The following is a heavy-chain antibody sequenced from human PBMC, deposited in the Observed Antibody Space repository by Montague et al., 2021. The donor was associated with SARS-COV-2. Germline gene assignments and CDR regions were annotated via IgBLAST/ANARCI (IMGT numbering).Heavy chain of an antibody. CDR1: GFPFSNSA. CDR2: SSGSDGGT. J-gene: IGHJ6*02. D-gene: IGHD3-10*01. V-gene: IGHV3-23*01. CDR3: AKDSYYYGLGYGMDV. Sequence: SRRLSCAASGFPFSNSAMNLVRQAPGKGLEWVSGSSGSDGGTHYADSVKGRFTISRDNSKNVLYLQMNSLRAEDTALYYCAKDSYYYGLGYGMDVWGQGTRSPSP.